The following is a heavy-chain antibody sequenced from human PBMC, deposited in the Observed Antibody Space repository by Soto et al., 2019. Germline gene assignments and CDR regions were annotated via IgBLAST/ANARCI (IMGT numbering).Heavy chain of an antibody. D-gene: IGHD3-10*01. V-gene: IGHV4-4*02. CDR3: ATGRLDYYGSGGRWGS. CDR1: GGSMSSPNW. Sequence: QVRLQESGPGLVKPSGTLSLTCLVSGGSMSSPNWWTWVRQAPVKGLEWIAEIHHSGATNYSPSLMRRAVSSIAKSNNQFSLQLASVTAADTAVYYCATGRLDYYGSGGRWGSWGGGDLVTVSS. CDR2: IHHSGAT. J-gene: IGHJ5*02.